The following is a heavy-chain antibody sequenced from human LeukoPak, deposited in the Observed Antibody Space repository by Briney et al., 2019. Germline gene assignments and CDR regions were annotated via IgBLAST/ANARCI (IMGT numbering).Heavy chain of an antibody. CDR3: ARSQGQLVDYYYGMDV. CDR1: GGSMNSYY. D-gene: IGHD6-6*01. CDR2: IYYSGST. Sequence: SETLSLTCSVSGGSMNSYYWSWIRQSPGKGLEWIGYIYYSGSTNYNPSLKSRVTISVDTSKNQFSLKLSSVTAADTAVYYCARSQGQLVDYYYGMDVWGQGTTVTVSS. J-gene: IGHJ6*02. V-gene: IGHV4-59*08.